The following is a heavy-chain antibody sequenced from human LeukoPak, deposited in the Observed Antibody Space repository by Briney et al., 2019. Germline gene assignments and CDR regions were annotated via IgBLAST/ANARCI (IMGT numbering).Heavy chain of an antibody. D-gene: IGHD3-16*02. J-gene: IGHJ4*02. Sequence: SNKYYADSVKRRFTISRDNSKNTLYLQMNSLRAEDTAVYYCAKDMVITFGGVIHPTRSFDYWGQGTLVTVSS. CDR3: AKDMVITFGGVIHPTRSFDY. CDR2: SNK. V-gene: IGHV3-30*01.